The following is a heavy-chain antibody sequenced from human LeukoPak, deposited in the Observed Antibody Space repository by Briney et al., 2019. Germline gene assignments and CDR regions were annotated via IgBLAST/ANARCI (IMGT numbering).Heavy chain of an antibody. D-gene: IGHD3-9*01. Sequence: GGSLRLSCAASGFTFSGYAMSWVRQAPGKGLEWVSAISGSGGSTYYADSVKGRFTISRDNSKNTLYLQMNSLRAEDTAVYYCAKDNYDILTGYRSRIVWGQGTLVTVSS. V-gene: IGHV3-23*01. CDR3: AKDNYDILTGYRSRIV. CDR2: ISGSGGST. CDR1: GFTFSGYA. J-gene: IGHJ4*02.